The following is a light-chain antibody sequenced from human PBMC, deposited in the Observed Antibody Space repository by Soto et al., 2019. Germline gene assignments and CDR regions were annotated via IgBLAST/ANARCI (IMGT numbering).Light chain of an antibody. V-gene: IGKV3-20*01. CDR2: GTS. CDR3: QEYGSSRT. CDR1: QRVSRNY. Sequence: EIVLTQSPGTPSLSPGKRATLSYTARQRVSRNYLAWYQQKPGQAPRLLMYGTSNRATGIPDRFRGSGSGTDFSLFICGLEPEDFAVYYCQEYGSSRTFGQGTEVDIK. J-gene: IGKJ1*01.